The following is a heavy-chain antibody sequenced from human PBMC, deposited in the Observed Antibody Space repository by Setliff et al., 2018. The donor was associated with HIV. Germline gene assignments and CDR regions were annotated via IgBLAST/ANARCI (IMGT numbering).Heavy chain of an antibody. CDR1: GFSFSSYS. J-gene: IGHJ4*02. Sequence: PGGSLRLSCAASGFSFSSYSMNWVRQAPGKGLEWASCISSSTRYIYYADSVKGRFTISRDNSKNTLFLQMNSLRVEDTAVYYCARALGRLESHYLDYWGQGAQVTSPQ. CDR3: ARALGRLESHYLDY. CDR2: ISSSTRYI. V-gene: IGHV3-21*01. D-gene: IGHD1-1*01.